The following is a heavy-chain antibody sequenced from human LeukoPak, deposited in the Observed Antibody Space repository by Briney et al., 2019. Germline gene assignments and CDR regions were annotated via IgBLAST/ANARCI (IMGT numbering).Heavy chain of an antibody. Sequence: PGGSLRLSCAASGFTVSSNYMTWVRQAPGKGLEWVSVMYSSGNTYYANSVKGRFIISRDSSKNTLYLQMNSLRAEDTAVYYCARDSDFWSGYYWFDPWGQGTLVTVSS. CDR3: ARDSDFWSGYYWFDP. V-gene: IGHV3-66*01. CDR2: MYSSGNT. J-gene: IGHJ5*02. CDR1: GFTVSSNY. D-gene: IGHD3-3*01.